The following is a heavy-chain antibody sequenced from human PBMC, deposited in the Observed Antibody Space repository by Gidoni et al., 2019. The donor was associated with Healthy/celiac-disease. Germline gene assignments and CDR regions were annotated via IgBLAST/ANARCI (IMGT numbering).Heavy chain of an antibody. D-gene: IGHD1-7*01. V-gene: IGHV3-21*01. CDR2: ISSSSSYI. J-gene: IGHJ5*02. Sequence: EVQLVESGGGLVKPGGSLTLSCPASGFTFSRYSMNWVRQAQGKGLEWVSSISSSSSYIYYADSVKGRFTISRDNAKNSLYLQMNSLRAEDTAVYYCARRTGTIGEEGWFDPWGQGTLVTVSS. CDR3: ARRTGTIGEEGWFDP. CDR1: GFTFSRYS.